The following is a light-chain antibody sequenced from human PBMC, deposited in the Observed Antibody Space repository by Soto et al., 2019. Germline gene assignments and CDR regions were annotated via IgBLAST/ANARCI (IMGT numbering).Light chain of an antibody. Sequence: IVLTQSPATLSLSPGERATHSCRASQSVSSYLAWYQQKPGQAPRLLIYDASSRATGIPARFSGSGSGTDVTLTISSLEPEDFAVYYCQQRSNWPLTFGQGTRLEIK. CDR3: QQRSNWPLT. J-gene: IGKJ5*01. CDR2: DAS. CDR1: QSVSSY. V-gene: IGKV3-11*01.